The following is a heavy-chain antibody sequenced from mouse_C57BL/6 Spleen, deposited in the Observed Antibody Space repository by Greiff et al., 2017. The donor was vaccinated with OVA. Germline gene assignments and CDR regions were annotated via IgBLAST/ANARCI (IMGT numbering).Heavy chain of an antibody. D-gene: IGHD2-5*01. J-gene: IGHJ3*01. Sequence: VQLQQPGAELVKPGASVKVSCKASGYTFTSYWMHWVKQRPGQGLGWIGRIHPSDSDTNYNQKFKGKAILTADKSSSTAFILLSSLTSEDSAVCYCAIYYSNLAYWGQGTLVTVSA. V-gene: IGHV1-74*01. CDR2: IHPSDSDT. CDR1: GYTFTSYW. CDR3: AIYYSNLAY.